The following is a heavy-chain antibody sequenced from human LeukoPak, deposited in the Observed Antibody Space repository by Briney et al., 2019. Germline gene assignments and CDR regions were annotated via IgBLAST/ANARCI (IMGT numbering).Heavy chain of an antibody. Sequence: GGSLRLFCAASGFTFSSYSMNWLRQAPGKGLEWVSSIRSSSSYIYYADSVKGRFTISRDNAKNSLYLEMSSLRAEDTAIYYCTTTVAGTSHYWGQGTLVTVSS. D-gene: IGHD6-19*01. J-gene: IGHJ4*02. V-gene: IGHV3-21*01. CDR3: TTTVAGTSHY. CDR1: GFTFSSYS. CDR2: IRSSSSYI.